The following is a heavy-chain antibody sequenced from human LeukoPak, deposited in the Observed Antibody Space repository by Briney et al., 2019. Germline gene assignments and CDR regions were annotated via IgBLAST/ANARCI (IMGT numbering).Heavy chain of an antibody. CDR3: ARDLYSSEGTGWFDP. J-gene: IGHJ5*02. CDR2: ISSSGSTI. CDR1: GFTFSDYY. V-gene: IGHV3-11*01. D-gene: IGHD6-25*01. Sequence: PGGSLRLSCAASGFTFSDYYMSWIRQAPGKGLEWVSYISSSGSTIYYADSVKGRFTISRDNAKKSLYLQMNSLRAEDTAVYYCARDLYSSEGTGWFDPWGQGTLVTVSS.